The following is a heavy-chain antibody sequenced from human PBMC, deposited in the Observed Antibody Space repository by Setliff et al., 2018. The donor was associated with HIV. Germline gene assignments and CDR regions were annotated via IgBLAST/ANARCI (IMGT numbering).Heavy chain of an antibody. D-gene: IGHD3-10*01. V-gene: IGHV4-34*01. CDR1: GASITSHY. J-gene: IGHJ4*02. Sequence: SETLSLTCTVSGASITSHYWSWIRQSPGKGLEWIGEINHSGSTNYNPSLKSRVTILGDTSKNQFSLKLSSVTAADTAVYYCARRAGSDYFTRFDYWGQGTLVTVSS. CDR2: INHSGST. CDR3: ARRAGSDYFTRFDY.